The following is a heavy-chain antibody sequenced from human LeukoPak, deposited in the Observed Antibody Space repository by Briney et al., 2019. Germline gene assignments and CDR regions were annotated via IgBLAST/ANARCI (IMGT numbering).Heavy chain of an antibody. CDR1: GFTFSNYA. CDR2: ISGSGGAT. V-gene: IGHV3-23*01. J-gene: IGHJ2*01. CDR3: ARAYGPFYWYFDL. Sequence: PTGGSLRLSCAASGFTFSNYAMSWVRQAPGKGLEWVSAISGSGGATYYEDSVKGRFTTSRDNSKNSLYLQMNSLRAEDTAVYYCARAYGPFYWYFDLWGRGTLVTVSS. D-gene: IGHD3-10*01.